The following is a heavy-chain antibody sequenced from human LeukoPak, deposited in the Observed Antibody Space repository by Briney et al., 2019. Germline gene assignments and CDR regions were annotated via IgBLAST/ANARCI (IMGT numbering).Heavy chain of an antibody. Sequence: PSETLSLTCAVYGGSFSGYYWSWIRQPPGKGLEWIGEINHSGSTNYNPSLKSRVTISVDTSKNQFSLKLSSVTAADTAVYYCARVRAGYDFWSGSLHDAFDIWGQGTMVTVSS. CDR2: INHSGST. D-gene: IGHD3-3*01. CDR1: GGSFSGYY. CDR3: ARVRAGYDFWSGSLHDAFDI. J-gene: IGHJ3*02. V-gene: IGHV4-34*01.